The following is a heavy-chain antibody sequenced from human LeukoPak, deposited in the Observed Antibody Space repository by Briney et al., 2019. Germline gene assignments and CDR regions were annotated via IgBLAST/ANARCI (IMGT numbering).Heavy chain of an antibody. CDR3: ARGAVAGNGLDY. J-gene: IGHJ4*02. V-gene: IGHV3-7*01. D-gene: IGHD6-19*01. CDR1: GFTFSSYW. CDR2: IKQDGSDK. Sequence: PGGSLRLSCAASGFTFSSYWMSWVRQAPGKGLEWVANIKQDGSDKYYVDSVKGRFTISKDNARNSLYLQMSSLRAEDTAVYYCARGAVAGNGLDYWGQGTLVTVSS.